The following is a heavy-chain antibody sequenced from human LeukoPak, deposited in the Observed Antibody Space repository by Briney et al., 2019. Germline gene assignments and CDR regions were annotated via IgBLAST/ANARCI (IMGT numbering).Heavy chain of an antibody. Sequence: PSETLSLTCIVSGGSISSSIYYWAWVRPPPGKGLEWIGTVFYNGATQYSPSLRSRVTISIDTSTNQFSLKLTSVTAADTAVYYCVRDRSYYFDYWGQGTLVTVSS. J-gene: IGHJ4*02. CDR2: VFYNGAT. CDR1: GGSISSSIYY. CDR3: VRDRSYYFDY. V-gene: IGHV4-39*07. D-gene: IGHD3-16*02.